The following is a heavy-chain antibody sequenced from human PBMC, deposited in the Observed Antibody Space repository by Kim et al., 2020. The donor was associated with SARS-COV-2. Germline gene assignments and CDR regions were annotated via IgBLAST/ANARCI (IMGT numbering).Heavy chain of an antibody. CDR1: GFTFSSYS. J-gene: IGHJ6*03. Sequence: GGSLRLSCAASGFTFSSYSMNWVRQAPGKGLEWVSSISSSSSYIYYADSVKGRFTISRDNAKNSLYLQMNSLRAEDTAVYYCASSYGSGSYYSEPSYYMDVWGKGTTVTVSS. CDR3: ASSYGSGSYYSEPSYYMDV. D-gene: IGHD3-10*01. V-gene: IGHV3-21*01. CDR2: ISSSSSYI.